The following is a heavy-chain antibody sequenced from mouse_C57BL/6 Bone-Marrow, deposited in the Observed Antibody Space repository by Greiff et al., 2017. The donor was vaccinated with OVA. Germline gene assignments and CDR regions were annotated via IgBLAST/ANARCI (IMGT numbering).Heavy chain of an antibody. CDR3: ARRDYYGARDY. J-gene: IGHJ2*01. CDR2: IHPNSGST. Sequence: QVQLQQPGAELVKPGASVKLSCKASGYTFTSYWMHWVKQRPGQGLEWIGMIHPNSGSTNYNEKFKSKATLTVDKSSSTAYMQLSSLTSEDSAVYYCARRDYYGARDYWGQGTTLTVSS. CDR1: GYTFTSYW. D-gene: IGHD1-1*01. V-gene: IGHV1-64*01.